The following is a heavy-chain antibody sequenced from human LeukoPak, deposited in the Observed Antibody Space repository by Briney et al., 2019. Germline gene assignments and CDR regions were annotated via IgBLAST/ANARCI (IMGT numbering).Heavy chain of an antibody. Sequence: PGGALRLCCAASGFTFSDYYMSWIRQAPGKGLEWVSYISSSGSPIYYADSVKGRFNIYRDNAKNSLYLQMNSLRAEDTAVYYCARDLESGEPSWGQGTLVTVSS. J-gene: IGHJ5*02. D-gene: IGHD3-10*01. CDR3: ARDLESGEPS. V-gene: IGHV3-11*04. CDR2: ISSSGSPI. CDR1: GFTFSDYY.